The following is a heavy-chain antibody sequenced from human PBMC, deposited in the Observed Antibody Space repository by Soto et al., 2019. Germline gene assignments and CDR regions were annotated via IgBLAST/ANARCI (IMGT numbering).Heavy chain of an antibody. CDR3: VRGPYNYNSRYFDY. Sequence: SLTCTVSGGSFSGYFWTWIRQPPGKGLEWLAEINHSGITNYNPSVESRVSMSVDTSKNQFSLRLNSVTAADTAVYYCVRGPYNYNSRYFDYWGQGTLVTVSS. CDR1: GGSFSGYF. D-gene: IGHD1-1*01. V-gene: IGHV4-34*01. J-gene: IGHJ4*02. CDR2: INHSGIT.